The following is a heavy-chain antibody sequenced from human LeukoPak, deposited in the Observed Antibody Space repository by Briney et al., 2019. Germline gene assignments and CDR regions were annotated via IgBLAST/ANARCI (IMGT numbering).Heavy chain of an antibody. CDR3: ARGAYNSGGTHEN. V-gene: IGHV3-21*01. J-gene: IGHJ4*02. D-gene: IGHD3-22*01. CDR2: ISTSGNYI. Sequence: PGGSLRLSCAASGFTFRDYSMNWVRQAPGKGLEWVSYISTSGNYIYYADSVKGRFTISRDNAKISLYLQMHSLRAEDTALYYCARGAYNSGGTHENWGQGTLVTVSS. CDR1: GFTFRDYS.